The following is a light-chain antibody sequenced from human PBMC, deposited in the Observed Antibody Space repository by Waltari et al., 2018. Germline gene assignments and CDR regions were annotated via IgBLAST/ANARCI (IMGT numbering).Light chain of an antibody. Sequence: VLTQSPGTLSLSPGETATLSCRARERVGNNFLAWYHQKPGQTPRLLIYGASSRATGIPDRFSSSGSGTDFILLISSLEPEDSGVYFCQQYSSSVMYTFGQGTKLEI. CDR2: GAS. V-gene: IGKV3-20*01. CDR1: ERVGNNF. J-gene: IGKJ2*01. CDR3: QQYSSSVMYT.